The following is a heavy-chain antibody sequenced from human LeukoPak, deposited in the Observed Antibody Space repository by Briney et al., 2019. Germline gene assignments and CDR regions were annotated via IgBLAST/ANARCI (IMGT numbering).Heavy chain of an antibody. D-gene: IGHD1-26*01. J-gene: IGHJ3*02. Sequence: GGSLRLSCAASGFTFSSYAMHWVRQAPGKGLEWVAVISYDGGNKYYADSVKGRFTISGDNSKNTLYLQMNSLRAEDTAVYYCARGSGSYYVQLWDDAFDIWGQGTMVTVSS. V-gene: IGHV3-30-3*01. CDR3: ARGSGSYYVQLWDDAFDI. CDR2: ISYDGGNK. CDR1: GFTFSSYA.